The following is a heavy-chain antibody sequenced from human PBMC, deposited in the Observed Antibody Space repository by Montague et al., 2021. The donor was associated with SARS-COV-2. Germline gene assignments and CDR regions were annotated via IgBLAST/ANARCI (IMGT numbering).Heavy chain of an antibody. J-gene: IGHJ4*02. D-gene: IGHD3-3*01. CDR2: IYYSGST. CDR3: ARASGKKTIFGVVISYFDD. Sequence: TLSLTCTVSGGSISSGGYYWSWIRQPPGKGLEWIGYIYYSGSTYYNPSLKSRVTISVDTSKNQFSLKLSSVTAADTAVYYCARASGKKTIFGVVISYFDDWGQGTMVTVSS. V-gene: IGHV4-31*03. CDR1: GGSISSGGYY.